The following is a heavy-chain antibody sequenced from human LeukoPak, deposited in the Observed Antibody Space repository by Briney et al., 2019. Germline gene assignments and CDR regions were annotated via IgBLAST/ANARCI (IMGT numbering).Heavy chain of an antibody. J-gene: IGHJ4*02. Sequence: ASVKVSCKASGYTFTSYDINWVRQATGQGLEWMGWINPNSGGTNYAQKFQGRVTMTRDTSISTAYMELSRLRSDDTAVYYCARDRVQGSSPVRLLDYWGQGTLVTVSS. CDR1: GYTFTSYD. CDR3: ARDRVQGSSPVRLLDY. V-gene: IGHV1-2*02. CDR2: INPNSGGT. D-gene: IGHD6-13*01.